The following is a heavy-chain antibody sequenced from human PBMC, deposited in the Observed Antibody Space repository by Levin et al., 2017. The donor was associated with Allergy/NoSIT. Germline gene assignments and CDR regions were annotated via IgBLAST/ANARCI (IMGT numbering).Heavy chain of an antibody. CDR2: INGNGDYT. Sequence: GGSLRLSCAASGLTFSSYAISWVRQAPGKGLEWVSTINGNGDYTYYADSVKGRFTISRDNSKNTLYLQMNSLRAEDTAVYYCATRTRYCSGANCYGYWGQGTLVTVSS. CDR3: ATRTRYCSGANCYGY. V-gene: IGHV3-23*01. CDR1: GLTFSSYA. J-gene: IGHJ4*02. D-gene: IGHD2-15*01.